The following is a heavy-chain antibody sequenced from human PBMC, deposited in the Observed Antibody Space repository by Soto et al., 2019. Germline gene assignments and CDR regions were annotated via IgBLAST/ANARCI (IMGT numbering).Heavy chain of an antibody. Sequence: QVQLVQSGAEVKKPGSSVKVSCKASGGTFSSYAISWVRQAPGQGLEWMGGIIPIFGTANYAQKIQGRVTITADESTSTAYMELSSLRSEDTAVYYCARESVGDIVLVPAAIAYYYYGMDVWGQGTTVTVSS. V-gene: IGHV1-69*12. J-gene: IGHJ6*02. D-gene: IGHD2-2*01. CDR2: IIPIFGTA. CDR1: GGTFSSYA. CDR3: ARESVGDIVLVPAAIAYYYYGMDV.